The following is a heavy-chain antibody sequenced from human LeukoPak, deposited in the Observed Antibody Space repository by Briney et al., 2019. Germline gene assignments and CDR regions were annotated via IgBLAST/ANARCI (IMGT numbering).Heavy chain of an antibody. J-gene: IGHJ4*02. CDR3: VSIAARLEHFDY. D-gene: IGHD6-6*01. CDR1: GGSFSGYY. Sequence: SETLSLTCAVYGGSFSGYYWSWIRQPPGKGLEWIGEINHSGSTNYNPSLKSRVTISVDTSKNQFSLKLSSVTAADTAVYYCVSIAARLEHFDYWGQGTLVTVSS. V-gene: IGHV4-34*01. CDR2: INHSGST.